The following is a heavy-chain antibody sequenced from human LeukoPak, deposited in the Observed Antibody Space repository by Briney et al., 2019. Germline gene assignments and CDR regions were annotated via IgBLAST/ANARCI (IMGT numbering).Heavy chain of an antibody. CDR3: ASLVGGNSYNNWFDP. Sequence: SVKVSCKASGGTFSSYAISWVRQAPGQGLEWMGGIIPIFGTANYAQKFQGRVTITADESTSTAYMELSSLRSEDTAVYYCASLVGGNSYNNWFDPWGQGTLVTVSS. CDR1: GGTFSSYA. D-gene: IGHD4-23*01. CDR2: IIPIFGTA. V-gene: IGHV1-69*13. J-gene: IGHJ5*02.